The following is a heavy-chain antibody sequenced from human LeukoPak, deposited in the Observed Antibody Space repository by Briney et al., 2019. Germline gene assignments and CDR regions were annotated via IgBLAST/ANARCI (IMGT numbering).Heavy chain of an antibody. V-gene: IGHV6-1*01. CDR3: ARRLTQYDCFDP. CDR1: GDSVSSNSVT. D-gene: IGHD2-2*01. Sequence: SQTLSLTCAISGDSVSSNSVTWNWIRQSPSRGLEWLGRTYYRSTWYNDYAVSVRGRITVNPDASKDQFSLHLNSVTPEDTAVYYCARRLTQYDCFDPWGQGILVTVSS. J-gene: IGHJ5*02. CDR2: TYYRSTWYN.